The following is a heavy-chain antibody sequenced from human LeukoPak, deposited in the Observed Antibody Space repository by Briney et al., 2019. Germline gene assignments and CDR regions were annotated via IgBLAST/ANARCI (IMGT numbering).Heavy chain of an antibody. CDR3: ARAGGGSGSYYFAAFDI. J-gene: IGHJ3*02. CDR2: ISYDGSNK. Sequence: GGSLRLSCAASGFAFSSYAMHWVRQAPGKGLEWVAVISYDGSNKYYADSVKGRFTISRDNSKNTLYLQMNSLRAEDTAVYYCARAGGGSGSYYFAAFDIWGQGTMVTVSS. CDR1: GFAFSSYA. V-gene: IGHV3-30-3*01. D-gene: IGHD1-26*01.